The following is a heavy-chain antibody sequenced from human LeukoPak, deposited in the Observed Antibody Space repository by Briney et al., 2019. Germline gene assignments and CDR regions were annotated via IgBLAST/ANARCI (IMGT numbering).Heavy chain of an antibody. J-gene: IGHJ4*02. D-gene: IGHD2-21*01. CDR3: AKDHPDWGSSFDC. V-gene: IGHV3-23*01. CDR1: GFTFSSYT. Sequence: GESLRLSCAASGFTFSSYTMNWLRQAPAKGLPWVSAISGGGSTHYADSVKGRFTISRDNSKNALYLQMNSLRAEDTAVYYCAKDHPDWGSSFDCWGQGTLVTVSS. CDR2: ISGGGST.